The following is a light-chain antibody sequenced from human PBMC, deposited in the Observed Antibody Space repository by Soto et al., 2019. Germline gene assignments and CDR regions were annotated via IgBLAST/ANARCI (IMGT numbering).Light chain of an antibody. CDR1: SSNIGNNY. CDR2: ENN. CDR3: GTWDSSLSAYD. J-gene: IGLJ1*01. V-gene: IGLV1-51*02. Sequence: QSVLTQPPSVSAAPGQKVTISCSGSSSNIGNNYVSWYQQVPGTAPKLLIYENNKRPSGIPDRFSGSKSGTSATLGITGLQTGDEADYFCGTWDSSLSAYDFGTGTKLTVL.